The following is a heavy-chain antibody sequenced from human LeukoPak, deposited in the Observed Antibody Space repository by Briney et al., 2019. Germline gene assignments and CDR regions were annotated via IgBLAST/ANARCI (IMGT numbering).Heavy chain of an antibody. V-gene: IGHV7-4-1*02. CDR1: GYTFTSYA. D-gene: IGHD2-8*01. J-gene: IGHJ4*02. CDR2: INTNTGNP. Sequence: GASVKVSCKASGYTFTSYAMNWVRPAPGQGLEWMGWINTNTGNPTYAQGFTGRFVFSLDTSVSTAYLQISSLKAEDTAVYYCARDSCTNGVCYFASWGQGTLVTVSS. CDR3: ARDSCTNGVCYFAS.